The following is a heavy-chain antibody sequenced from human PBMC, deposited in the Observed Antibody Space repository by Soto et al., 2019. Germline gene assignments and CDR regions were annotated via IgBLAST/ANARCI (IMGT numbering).Heavy chain of an antibody. Sequence: PGGSLRLSCVASGFTFSSYSMNWVRQAPGKGLEWVSSVSGNTRHIYYADSVKGRFTISRDNAKNSLYLQMNSLRVDDTAVYYCARAPGIYCTSISCPGMDVWGQGTTVTVSS. CDR2: VSGNTRHI. CDR1: GFTFSSYS. J-gene: IGHJ6*02. D-gene: IGHD2-2*01. V-gene: IGHV3-21*01. CDR3: ARAPGIYCTSISCPGMDV.